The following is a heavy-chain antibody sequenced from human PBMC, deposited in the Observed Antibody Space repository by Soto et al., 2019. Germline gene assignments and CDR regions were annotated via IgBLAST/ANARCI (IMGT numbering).Heavy chain of an antibody. V-gene: IGHV1-69*13. CDR2: IIPIFGTA. Sequence: ASVKVSCKASGGTFSSYAISWVRQAPGQGLEWMGGIIPIFGTANYAQKFQGRVTITADESTSTAYMELSSLRSEDTAVYYCARDRPRVYYDFWSGYVHWGQGTLVTVSS. J-gene: IGHJ4*02. CDR1: GGTFSSYA. D-gene: IGHD3-3*01. CDR3: ARDRPRVYYDFWSGYVH.